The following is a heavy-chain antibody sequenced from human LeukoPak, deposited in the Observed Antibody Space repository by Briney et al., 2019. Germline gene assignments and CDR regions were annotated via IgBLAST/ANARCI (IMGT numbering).Heavy chain of an antibody. J-gene: IGHJ4*02. Sequence: GGSLRLSCTASGFTFSNYAMHWVRQAPGKGLEYVSSMTSYGGSAYHGNSVKGRLTISRDNSKNTLYLHMDRLRVDDTAVYYCTRSLIGMSGSLLPFDYWGQGTVVTVSS. CDR1: GFTFSNYA. D-gene: IGHD3-22*01. V-gene: IGHV3-64*01. CDR2: MTSYGGSA. CDR3: TRSLIGMSGSLLPFDY.